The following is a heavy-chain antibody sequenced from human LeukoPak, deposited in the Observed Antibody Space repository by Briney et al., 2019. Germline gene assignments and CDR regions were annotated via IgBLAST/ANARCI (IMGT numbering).Heavy chain of an antibody. D-gene: IGHD2-8*01. Sequence: PGGSLRLSCAASGFTFSSYGMHWVRQAPGKGLEWVSAISGSGGSTYYADSVKGRFTISRDNSKNTLYLQMNSLRAEDTAVYYCAKCIWLRGKFDYWGQGTLVTVSS. CDR1: GFTFSSYG. CDR2: ISGSGGST. CDR3: AKCIWLRGKFDY. V-gene: IGHV3-23*01. J-gene: IGHJ4*02.